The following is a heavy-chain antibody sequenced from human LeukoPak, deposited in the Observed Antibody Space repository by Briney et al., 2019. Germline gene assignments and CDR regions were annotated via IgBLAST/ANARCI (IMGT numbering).Heavy chain of an antibody. V-gene: IGHV4-34*01. CDR2: INHSGST. CDR3: ARTLPDYDFWSGYYDY. Sequence: PSETLSLTCAVYGGSFSGYYWSWIRQPPGKGLEWIGEINHSGSTNYNPSLKGRVTISVDTSKNQFSLKLSSVTAADTAVYYCARTLPDYDFWSGYYDYWGQGTLVTVSS. D-gene: IGHD3-3*01. CDR1: GGSFSGYY. J-gene: IGHJ4*02.